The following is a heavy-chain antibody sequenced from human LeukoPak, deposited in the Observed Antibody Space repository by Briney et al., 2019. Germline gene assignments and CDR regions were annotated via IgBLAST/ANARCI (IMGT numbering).Heavy chain of an antibody. D-gene: IGHD4-11*01. CDR3: ITTERDRDY. CDR1: GFTFSSYA. V-gene: IGHV3-30-3*01. J-gene: IGHJ4*02. Sequence: GGSLRLSCAASGFTFSSYAMHWVRQAPGKRLEWVAVISYDGSNKYYADSVKGRFTISRDNSKNTLYLQMNSLRAEDTAVYYCITTERDRDYWGQGTLVTVSS. CDR2: ISYDGSNK.